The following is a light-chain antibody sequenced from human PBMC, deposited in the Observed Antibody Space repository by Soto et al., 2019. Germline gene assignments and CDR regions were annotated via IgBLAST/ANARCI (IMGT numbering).Light chain of an antibody. CDR3: QQHSNWPLT. V-gene: IGKV3-11*01. Sequence: EIVLIQSPATLSLSPGERATLSCRASQSVSSNLAWYQQNPGQAPRLLIFDASSRAAGIPARFSGSGSGTDITLTISSLDPEDFAVYYCQQHSNWPLTFGGGTKVEIK. J-gene: IGKJ4*01. CDR2: DAS. CDR1: QSVSSN.